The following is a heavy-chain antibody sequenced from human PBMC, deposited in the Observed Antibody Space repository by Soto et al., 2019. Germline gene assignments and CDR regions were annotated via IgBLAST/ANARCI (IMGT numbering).Heavy chain of an antibody. CDR1: GYTFTSYA. V-gene: IGHV1-69*13. CDR2: IIPIFGTA. D-gene: IGHD1-7*01. CDR3: AGPPELTRIYYYYGMDV. J-gene: IGHJ6*02. Sequence: SVKVSCKASGYTFTSYAMHWVRQAPGQGLEWMGGIIPIFGTANYAQKFQGRVTITADESTSTAYMELSSLRSEDTAVYYCAGPPELTRIYYYYGMDVWGQGTTVTVSS.